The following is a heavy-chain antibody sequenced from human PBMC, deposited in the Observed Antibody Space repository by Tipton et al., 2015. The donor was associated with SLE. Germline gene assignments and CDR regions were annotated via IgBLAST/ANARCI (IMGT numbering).Heavy chain of an antibody. V-gene: IGHV4-38-2*01. CDR3: ARKISVPAWGDYFDY. D-gene: IGHD3-16*01. CDR1: GFSITSDNY. CDR2: IHHSGSI. J-gene: IGHJ4*02. Sequence: TLSLTCVVSGFSITSDNYWDLIRQPPGKGLGWIGSIHHSGSIYYNPSFESRVTLSIDTSKNQFSLKLTSVTAADTAVYYCARKISVPAWGDYFDYWGLGTRVIVSS.